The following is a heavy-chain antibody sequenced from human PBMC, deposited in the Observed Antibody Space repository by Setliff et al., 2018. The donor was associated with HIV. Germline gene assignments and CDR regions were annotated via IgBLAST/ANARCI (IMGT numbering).Heavy chain of an antibody. CDR3: VRMEATRPPRGLDY. J-gene: IGHJ4*02. Sequence: PLETLSLTCTVSGGFVSRSSYYWGWIRQPRGKRLEWIGTIYYNGDTQYNPSFKSRVIMSVDTSKNQFSLRLISVTAADTAVYYCVRMEATRPPRGLDYWGPGTLVTVSS. CDR1: GGFVSRSSYY. D-gene: IGHD6-6*01. V-gene: IGHV4-39*01. CDR2: IYYNGDT.